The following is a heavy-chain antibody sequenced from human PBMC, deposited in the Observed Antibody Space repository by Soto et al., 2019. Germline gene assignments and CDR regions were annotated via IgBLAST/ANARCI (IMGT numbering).Heavy chain of an antibody. CDR1: GGSVSSSSYY. CDR3: GIFEGLATISYYFDF. J-gene: IGHJ4*02. D-gene: IGHD3-9*01. V-gene: IGHV4-39*01. Sequence: SSETVSLTCTVSGGSVSSSSYYWGWVRQPPGKGLEWIGSVYYSGSTYYNPSLESRVTISVDKSKNQFSLKLMSLSAADTAVYYCGIFEGLATISYYFDFWGQGALVTVFS. CDR2: VYYSGST.